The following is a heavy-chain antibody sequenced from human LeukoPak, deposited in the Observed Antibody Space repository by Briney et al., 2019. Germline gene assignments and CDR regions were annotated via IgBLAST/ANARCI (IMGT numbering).Heavy chain of an antibody. CDR1: GDSVSSYY. Sequence: SETLSLTCTVSGDSVSSYYWSWIRQPPGKRLEWIGCIYYSESATYNPSLKSRVTISLDTSKNQFSLKLSSVTAADTAVFYCARGDGYNFVYWGQGTLVTVSS. CDR2: IYYSESA. CDR3: ARGDGYNFVY. J-gene: IGHJ4*02. V-gene: IGHV4-59*02. D-gene: IGHD5-24*01.